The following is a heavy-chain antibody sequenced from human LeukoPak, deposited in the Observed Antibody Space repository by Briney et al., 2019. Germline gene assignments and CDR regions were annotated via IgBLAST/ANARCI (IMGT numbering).Heavy chain of an antibody. CDR1: GYSFVTSD. Sequence: APVKVSCKASGYSFVTSDINWVRQAAGQGFEWMGWMNPLSGNTGYAQKFQGRVTMTRNTSTGTAYMELSSLRSEDTAVYYCVRSLAVDGTRAYWGQGTPVIVSS. CDR3: VRSLAVDGTRAY. V-gene: IGHV1-8*01. J-gene: IGHJ4*02. D-gene: IGHD6-19*01. CDR2: MNPLSGNT.